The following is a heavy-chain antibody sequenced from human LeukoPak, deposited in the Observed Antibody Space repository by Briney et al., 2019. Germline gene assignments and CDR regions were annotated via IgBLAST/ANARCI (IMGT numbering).Heavy chain of an antibody. J-gene: IGHJ4*02. CDR1: GFTFSNAW. Sequence: PGGSLRLSCAASGFTFSNAWMSWVRQAPGKGLEWVGRIKSKTDGGTTDYAAPVKGRFTISRDDSKNALYLQMNSVKTEDTAVYYCTTVGYSYGYLGFDYWGQGTLVTVSS. CDR2: IKSKTDGGTT. V-gene: IGHV3-15*01. D-gene: IGHD5-18*01. CDR3: TTVGYSYGYLGFDY.